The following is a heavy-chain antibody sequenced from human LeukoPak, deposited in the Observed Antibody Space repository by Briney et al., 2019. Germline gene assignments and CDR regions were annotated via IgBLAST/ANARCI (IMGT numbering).Heavy chain of an antibody. J-gene: IGHJ4*02. Sequence: SGGSLRLSCAASGFTFSSYAMSWVRQAPGKGLEWVSAISGSGGSTYYADSVKGRFTISRDNSKNTLYLQMNSLRAEDTAVYYCAKDPTDYYDSSGYYPGWGQGTLVTVSS. D-gene: IGHD3-22*01. CDR1: GFTFSSYA. CDR2: ISGSGGST. V-gene: IGHV3-23*01. CDR3: AKDPTDYYDSSGYYPG.